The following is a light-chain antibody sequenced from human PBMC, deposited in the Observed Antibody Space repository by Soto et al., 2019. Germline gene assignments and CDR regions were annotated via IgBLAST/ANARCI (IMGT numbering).Light chain of an antibody. CDR1: NNL. V-gene: IGLV2-14*02. Sequence: QSALTQPASVSGSPGQSITISCTGTNNLVSWYQQHPGKAPKVVVYEGTKRPSGVSNRFSGSNSGGTASLTISGLQAEDEADYYCVSFTSSTTYVFGSGTKLTVL. CDR2: EGT. J-gene: IGLJ1*01. CDR3: VSFTSSTTYV.